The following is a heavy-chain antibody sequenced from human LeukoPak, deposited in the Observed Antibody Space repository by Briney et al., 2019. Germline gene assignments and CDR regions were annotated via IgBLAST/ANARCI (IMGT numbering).Heavy chain of an antibody. CDR2: ITSSGATT. Sequence: SGGSLRLSCAASGFTISTYAMTWVRQAPGKGLEWVSSITSSGATTYYADSEKGRFTISRDISKNTLYLQMNSLTAEDSAVYYCAKEFIAGDGHVDCDSWGQGTLVTVSS. D-gene: IGHD5-24*01. CDR1: GFTISTYA. V-gene: IGHV3-23*01. CDR3: AKEFIAGDGHVDCDS. J-gene: IGHJ4*02.